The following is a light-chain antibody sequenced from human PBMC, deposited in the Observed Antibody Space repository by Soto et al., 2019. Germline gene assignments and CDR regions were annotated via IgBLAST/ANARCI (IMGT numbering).Light chain of an antibody. CDR3: QQYGSSPLT. J-gene: IGKJ4*01. CDR2: GVS. V-gene: IGKV3-20*01. Sequence: ETVLTQSPGTLSLSPGERATLSCRASQNLNSNFLAWYQQKPGQAPRLLIYGVSNRATGIPDRFSGSGSGTDFTLTISRLEPEDFAVYYCQQYGSSPLTFGGGTKVDIK. CDR1: QNLNSNF.